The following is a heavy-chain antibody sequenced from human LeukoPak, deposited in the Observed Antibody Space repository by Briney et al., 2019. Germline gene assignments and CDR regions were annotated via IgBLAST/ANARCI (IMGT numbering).Heavy chain of an antibody. CDR3: AEDLGIAVAGDFDY. D-gene: IGHD6-19*01. Sequence: GGSLRLSCAASGFTFSSYAMSWVRQAPGKGLEWVSAISGSGGSTYYADSVKGRFTISRDNSKNTLYLQMNSLRAEDTAVYYCAEDLGIAVAGDFDYWGQGTLVTVSS. J-gene: IGHJ4*02. CDR2: ISGSGGST. V-gene: IGHV3-23*01. CDR1: GFTFSSYA.